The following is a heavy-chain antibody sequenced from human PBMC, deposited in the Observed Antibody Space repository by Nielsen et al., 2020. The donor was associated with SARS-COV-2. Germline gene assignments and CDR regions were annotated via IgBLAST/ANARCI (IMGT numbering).Heavy chain of an antibody. CDR2: IKQDGSEK. D-gene: IGHD3-10*01. CDR3: AGPSDYYYYGMDV. Sequence: GESLKISCAASGFTSSSYWMSWVRQAPGKGLEWVANIKQDGSEKYYVDSVKGRFTISRDNAKNSLYMQMNSLRAEDTAVYYCAGPSDYYYYGMDVWGQGTTVTVSS. CDR1: GFTSSSYW. V-gene: IGHV3-7*01. J-gene: IGHJ6*02.